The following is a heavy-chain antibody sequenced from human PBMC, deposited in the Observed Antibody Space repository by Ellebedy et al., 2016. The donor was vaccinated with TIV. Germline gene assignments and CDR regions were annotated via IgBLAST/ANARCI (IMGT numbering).Heavy chain of an antibody. D-gene: IGHD6-13*01. V-gene: IGHV1-2*02. CDR3: ARVRRGSSGMDV. J-gene: IGHJ6*02. CDR1: GYTFTANY. Sequence: ASVKVSCKASGYTFTANYVHWVRQAPGQGPEWMGWINPDSGVTNFAQKFQGRVTMTRDMSVNTAYMELSRLESDDTAVYYCARVRRGSSGMDVWGQGTTVTVS. CDR2: INPDSGVT.